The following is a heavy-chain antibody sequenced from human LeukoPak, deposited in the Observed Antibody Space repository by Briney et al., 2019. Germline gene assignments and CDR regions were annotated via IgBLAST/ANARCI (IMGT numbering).Heavy chain of an antibody. CDR2: INHSGST. CDR3: ARGIPRGHYYDSSGYRFDY. D-gene: IGHD3-22*01. V-gene: IGHV4-34*01. Sequence: SETLSLTCAVYGGSLSGYYWSWIRQPPGKGLERIGEINHSGSTNYNPSLKSRVTISVDTSKNQFSLKLSSVTAADTAVYYCARGIPRGHYYDSSGYRFDYWGQGTLVTVSS. J-gene: IGHJ4*02. CDR1: GGSLSGYY.